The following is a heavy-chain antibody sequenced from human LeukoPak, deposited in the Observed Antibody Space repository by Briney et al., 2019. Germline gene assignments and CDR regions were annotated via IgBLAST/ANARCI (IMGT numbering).Heavy chain of an antibody. Sequence: SVKVSCKASGGTFSSYAISWVRQAPGQGLEWMGRIIPIYGIANYAQKFQGRVTITADKSTSTAYMELSSLRSEDTAVYYCARDGMAAARPGNLWFDPWGQGTLVTVSS. D-gene: IGHD6-6*01. V-gene: IGHV1-69*04. CDR3: ARDGMAAARPGNLWFDP. CDR2: IIPIYGIA. J-gene: IGHJ5*02. CDR1: GGTFSSYA.